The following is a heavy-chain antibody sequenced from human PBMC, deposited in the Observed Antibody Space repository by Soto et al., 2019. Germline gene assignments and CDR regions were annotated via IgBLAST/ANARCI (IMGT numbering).Heavy chain of an antibody. CDR1: GGSISSSSYY. CDR3: ARRGWSSSPSDTMDV. V-gene: IGHV4-39*01. CDR2: IYYSGST. Sequence: LSLTCTVSGGSISSSSYYWGWIRQPPGKGLEWIGSIYYSGSTYYNPSLKSRVTISVDTSKNQFSLKLSSVTAADTAVYYCARRGWSSSPSDTMDVWGQGTTVTVSS. D-gene: IGHD6-6*01. J-gene: IGHJ6*02.